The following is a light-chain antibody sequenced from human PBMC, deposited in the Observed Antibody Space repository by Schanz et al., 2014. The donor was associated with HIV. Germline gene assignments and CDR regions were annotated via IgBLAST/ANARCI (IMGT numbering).Light chain of an antibody. CDR1: SSDVGYYNY. J-gene: IGLJ3*02. CDR3: SSYAATSNVL. V-gene: IGLV2-14*03. Sequence: QSALTQPRSVSGSPGQSVTISCTGTSSDVGYYNYVSWYQQHPGKAPKLMIYDVSDRPSGVSNRFSGSKSGNTASLTISGLQAEDEADYYCSSYAATSNVLFGGGTKLTVL. CDR2: DVS.